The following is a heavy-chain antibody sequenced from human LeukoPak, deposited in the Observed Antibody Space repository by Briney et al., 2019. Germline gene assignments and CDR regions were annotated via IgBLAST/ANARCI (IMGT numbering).Heavy chain of an antibody. V-gene: IGHV1-8*01. CDR2: MNPNSGNT. J-gene: IGHJ4*02. CDR1: GYTFTSYD. Sequence: ASVKVSCKASGYTFTSYDINWVRQATGQGLEWMGWMNPNSGNTGYAQKLQGRVTMTRNTSISTAYMELSSLRSEDTAVYYCARTTYDFWSGYPDYWGQGTLVTVSS. CDR3: ARTTYDFWSGYPDY. D-gene: IGHD3-3*01.